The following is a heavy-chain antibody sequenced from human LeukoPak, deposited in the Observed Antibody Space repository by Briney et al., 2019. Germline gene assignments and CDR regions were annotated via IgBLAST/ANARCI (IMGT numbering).Heavy chain of an antibody. CDR3: ARGGRMTMETLRRLDP. Sequence: SETLSLTCAVYGGSFSGYYWSWIRQPPGKGLEWIGEINHSGSTNYNPSLKSRVTISVDTSKNQFSLKLSSVTAADTAVYYCARGGRMTMETLRRLDPWGQGTLVTVSS. D-gene: IGHD1-1*01. J-gene: IGHJ5*02. V-gene: IGHV4-34*01. CDR1: GGSFSGYY. CDR2: INHSGST.